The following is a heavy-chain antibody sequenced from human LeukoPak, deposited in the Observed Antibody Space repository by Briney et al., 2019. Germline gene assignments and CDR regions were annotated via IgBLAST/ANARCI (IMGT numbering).Heavy chain of an antibody. D-gene: IGHD5-18*01. CDR3: ARPLWSNYYYYYYMDV. J-gene: IGHJ6*03. Sequence: SETLSLTCTFSGGSITSYYWSWIRQPAGKGLEWIGSIYHSGSTYYNPSLKSRVTISVDTSKNQFSLKLSSVTAADTAVYYCARPLWSNYYYYYYMDVWGKGTTVTVSS. V-gene: IGHV4-59*08. CDR2: IYHSGST. CDR1: GGSITSYY.